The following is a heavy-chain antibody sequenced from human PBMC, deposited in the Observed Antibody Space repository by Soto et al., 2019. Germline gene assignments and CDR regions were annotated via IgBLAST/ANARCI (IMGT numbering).Heavy chain of an antibody. CDR3: ARVGSSGWSPDY. CDR2: IFYSGSTTC. J-gene: IGHJ4*02. D-gene: IGHD6-19*01. Sequence: QVQLQESGPGLVKPSDTLSLTCTVSGGSISGHYWIWIRQPPGGGMEWIGYIFYSGSTTCNNNPSLKSRVTISVDTSKNQFSLRLSSVTAADTALYYCARVGSSGWSPDYWGQGTLVTVSS. CDR1: GGSISGHY. V-gene: IGHV4-59*11.